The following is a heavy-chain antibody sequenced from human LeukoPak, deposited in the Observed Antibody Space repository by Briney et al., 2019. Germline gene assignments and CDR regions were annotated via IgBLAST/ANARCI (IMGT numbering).Heavy chain of an antibody. J-gene: IGHJ4*02. Sequence: PSETLTLTCTVSDDSISTNSYYWNWIRQPPGTGLEWVASFHYSGTPYYSPSLNSRISIFLDTSKRQFSLKLRSVTASDTAVYYCTRGDDSYKLGNFSGQGTLVTVSS. CDR3: TRGDDSYKLGNF. D-gene: IGHD1-1*01. CDR1: DDSISTNSYY. CDR2: FHYSGTP. V-gene: IGHV4-39*01.